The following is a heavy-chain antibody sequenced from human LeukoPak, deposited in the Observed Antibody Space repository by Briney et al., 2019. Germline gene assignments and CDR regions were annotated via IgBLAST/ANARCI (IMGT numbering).Heavy chain of an antibody. D-gene: IGHD5-12*01. CDR3: ARQWGGYDTAGYYYYGMDV. V-gene: IGHV4-59*08. CDR2: ISDIGSI. Sequence: SETLSLTCTVSGGSISSYYWSWIRQPPGKGLEWIAYISDIGSINYNPSLKSRVTISLDTSKNQFSLKLSSVTAADTAVYYCARQWGGYDTAGYYYYGMDVWGQGTTVTVSS. CDR1: GGSISSYY. J-gene: IGHJ6*02.